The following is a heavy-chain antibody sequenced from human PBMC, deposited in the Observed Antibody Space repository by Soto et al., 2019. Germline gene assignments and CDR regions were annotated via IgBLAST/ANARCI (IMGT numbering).Heavy chain of an antibody. J-gene: IGHJ3*02. CDR1: GFTFSSYS. CDR3: ARTPYHNAFDI. CDR2: ISSSSIYI. V-gene: IGHV3-21*01. D-gene: IGHD2-2*01. Sequence: GGSLRLSCAASGFTFSSYSMNWVRQAPGKGLEWVSSISSSSIYIYYADSVKGRFTISRDNAKNSLYLQMNSLRAEDTAVYYCARTPYHNAFDIWGQGTMVTVSS.